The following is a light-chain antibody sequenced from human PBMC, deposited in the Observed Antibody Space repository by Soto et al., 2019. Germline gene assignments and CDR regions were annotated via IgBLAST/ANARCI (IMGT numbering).Light chain of an antibody. CDR1: QSIGSW. CDR2: KAS. CDR3: QQYKSFPRT. V-gene: IGKV1-5*03. Sequence: DIRLTQSPSTLSASVGDRVTITCRASQSIGSWLAWYQQKPGKAPKLLIYKASSLESGVPSRFSGSGSGTEFTLTLSSLQPDDFATYYCQQYKSFPRTFGQGTKLETK. J-gene: IGKJ2*01.